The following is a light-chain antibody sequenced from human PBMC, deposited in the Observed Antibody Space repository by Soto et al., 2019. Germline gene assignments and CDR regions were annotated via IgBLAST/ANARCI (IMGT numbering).Light chain of an antibody. Sequence: EIVLTQSPATLSLSPGEIATLSCRASQSVSSYLAWYQQKPGQAPRLLIYDASNRATGIPARFSGSGSGTDFTLTISSLAPEDFAVYYCQQRSNWRALTFGGGTKVEIK. CDR2: DAS. V-gene: IGKV3-11*01. J-gene: IGKJ4*01. CDR3: QQRSNWRALT. CDR1: QSVSSY.